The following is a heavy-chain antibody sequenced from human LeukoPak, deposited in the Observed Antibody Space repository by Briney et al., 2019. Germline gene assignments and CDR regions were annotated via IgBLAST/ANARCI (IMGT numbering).Heavy chain of an antibody. D-gene: IGHD3-3*01. CDR3: ARHGYDFWSGYPMTYFDY. CDR1: GGSMTSSSYY. CDR2: IYYSGKT. V-gene: IGHV4-39*01. Sequence: SETLSLTCTVSGGSMTSSSYYWGWIRQPPGKGLEWVGSIYYSGKTYYNPSLKSRVTIFVDTSKNQFSLSVISVTAADTAVYYCARHGYDFWSGYPMTYFDYWGQGTLVTVSS. J-gene: IGHJ4*02.